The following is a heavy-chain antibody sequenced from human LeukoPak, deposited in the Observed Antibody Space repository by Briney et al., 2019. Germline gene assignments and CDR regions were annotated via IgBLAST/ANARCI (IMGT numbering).Heavy chain of an antibody. Sequence: PVGSLRLSCAAPEFIFGAYWMTWVRQAPGKGLEWVSNINQAGSEKYYMDSVKGRFTISRDNAKKSLFLQMNSLTAEDTGLYYCVRSLERFGTRDYWGQGTLVTVSS. J-gene: IGHJ4*02. CDR2: INQAGSEK. CDR3: VRSLERFGTRDY. D-gene: IGHD3-10*01. CDR1: EFIFGAYW. V-gene: IGHV3-7*01.